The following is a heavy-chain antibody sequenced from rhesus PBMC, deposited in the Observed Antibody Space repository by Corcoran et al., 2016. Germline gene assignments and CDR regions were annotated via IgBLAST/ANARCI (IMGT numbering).Heavy chain of an antibody. CDR1: GGSFRSAW. CDR3: AREQQRGIDY. V-gene: IGHV4-80*01. D-gene: IGHD1-20*01. J-gene: IGHJ4*01. CDR2: IKGYSGSS. Sequence: QVQLQESGPGLVKPSETLSLTCAVSGGSFRSAWWGWIRQPPGKGLDWIGGIKGYSGSSNYIPSLKSRVTISKDASKNQFSLKLSSVTAADTAVYYCAREQQRGIDYWGLGVLVTVSS.